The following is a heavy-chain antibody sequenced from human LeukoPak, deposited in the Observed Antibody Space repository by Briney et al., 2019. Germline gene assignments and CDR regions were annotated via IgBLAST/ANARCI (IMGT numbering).Heavy chain of an antibody. D-gene: IGHD3-10*01. V-gene: IGHV5-51*01. CDR2: IYPGDSDT. CDR3: ARGLDHDIVGGY. CDR1: GSRFTSYW. J-gene: IGHJ4*02. Sequence: GASLQISCKASGSRFTSYWIGWVRQLPGKGLEWMGIIYPGDSDTRYRPSFQGQVTISADKSITTAYLQWSSLKASDTAMYYCARGLDHDIVGGYWGQGTLVTVSS.